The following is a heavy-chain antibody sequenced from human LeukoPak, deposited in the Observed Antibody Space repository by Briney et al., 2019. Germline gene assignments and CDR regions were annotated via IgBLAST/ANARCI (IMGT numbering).Heavy chain of an antibody. Sequence: ASVKVSCKASGGAFSSYAISWVRQAPGQGLEWMGGIIPIFGTANYAQKFQGRVTITTDESTSTAYMELSSLRSEDTAVYYCARVGGRQQLDYWGQGTLVTVSS. V-gene: IGHV1-69*05. D-gene: IGHD1/OR15-1a*01. J-gene: IGHJ4*02. CDR1: GGAFSSYA. CDR2: IIPIFGTA. CDR3: ARVGGRQQLDY.